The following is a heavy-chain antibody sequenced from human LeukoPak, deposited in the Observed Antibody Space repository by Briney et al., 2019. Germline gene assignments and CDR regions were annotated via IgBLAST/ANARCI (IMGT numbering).Heavy chain of an antibody. CDR1: GLSFSGQW. Sequence: GSLRLSCTASGLSFSGQWINWVRQSPGQGLEWVANIKYDGSEKYYVDSGKGRFTISREDAKNSLSLQMDSVRPEDTAVYYCAFNNNFKYWGQGTLVIVSS. J-gene: IGHJ4*02. CDR3: AFNNNFKY. D-gene: IGHD1/OR15-1a*01. V-gene: IGHV3-7*01. CDR2: IKYDGSEK.